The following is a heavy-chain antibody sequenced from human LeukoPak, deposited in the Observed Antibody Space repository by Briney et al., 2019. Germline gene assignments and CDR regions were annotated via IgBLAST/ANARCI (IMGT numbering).Heavy chain of an antibody. CDR1: GFTFSSYA. V-gene: IGHV3-30-3*01. D-gene: IGHD3-3*01. CDR2: ISYDGSNK. CDR3: ARASTEDYDFWSSRWFDP. Sequence: GRSLRLSCAASGFTFSSYAMHWVRQAPGKGLEWVAVISYDGSNKYYADSVKGRFTISRDNSKNTLYLQMNSLRAEDTAVYYCARASTEDYDFWSSRWFDPWGQGTLVTVSS. J-gene: IGHJ5*02.